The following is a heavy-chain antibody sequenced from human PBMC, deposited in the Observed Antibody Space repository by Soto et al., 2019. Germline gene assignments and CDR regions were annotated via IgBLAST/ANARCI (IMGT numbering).Heavy chain of an antibody. V-gene: IGHV4-31*03. J-gene: IGHJ5*02. CDR1: GGSISSGGYY. D-gene: IGHD5-18*01. CDR2: IYYSGST. CDR3: AKDSGYNYGYFRWFDP. Sequence: SETLSLTCTVSGGSISSGGYYWSWIRQHPGKGLEWIGYIYYSGSTYYNPSLKSRVTISVDRSKSQFSLKLGSVTAADTAVYYCAKDSGYNYGYFRWFDPWGQGTLVTVSS.